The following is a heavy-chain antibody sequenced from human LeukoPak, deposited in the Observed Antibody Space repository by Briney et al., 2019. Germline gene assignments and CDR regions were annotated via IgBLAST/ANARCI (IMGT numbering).Heavy chain of an antibody. CDR3: AKSGEYQLLRYYMDV. CDR1: GFTFSSYG. Sequence: PGGSLRLSCAGSGFTFSSYGMHWVRQAPGKGLEWVSFIRYDGSNKYYADSVKGRFTISRDNSKNTLYLQMNSLRAEDTAVYYCAKSGEYQLLRYYMDVWCKGTTVTVSS. J-gene: IGHJ6*03. CDR2: IRYDGSNK. D-gene: IGHD2-2*01. V-gene: IGHV3-30*02.